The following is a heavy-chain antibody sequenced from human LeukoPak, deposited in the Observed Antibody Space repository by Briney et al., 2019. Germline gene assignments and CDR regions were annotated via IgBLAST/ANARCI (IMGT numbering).Heavy chain of an antibody. V-gene: IGHV1-8*03. CDR2: MNPNSGNT. J-gene: IGHJ6*03. CDR1: GYTFTSYD. D-gene: IGHD3-3*01. Sequence: ASVKVSCKASGYTFTSYDINWVRQATGHGLEWMGWMNPNSGNTGYAQKFQGRVTITRNTSTSTAYMELSSLRSEDTAVYYCARGVTIFGVVISHYYYYMDVWGKGTTVTVSS. CDR3: ARGVTIFGVVISHYYYYMDV.